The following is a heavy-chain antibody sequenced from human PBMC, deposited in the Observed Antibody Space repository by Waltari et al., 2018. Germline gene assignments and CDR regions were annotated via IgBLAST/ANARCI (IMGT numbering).Heavy chain of an antibody. Sequence: EVQLVESGGGLVQPGGSLRLSCAASGMTFTTYSMNWVRQAPGKGLEWISYVSGDSGYIYYADSVMGRFTIARDNAQNSMYLQMNNLRADDTAVYYCAGIRRGFWFFDLWGRGTLVTVSS. CDR3: AGIRRGFWFFDL. J-gene: IGHJ2*01. V-gene: IGHV3-48*04. CDR1: GMTFTTYS. D-gene: IGHD3-10*01. CDR2: VSGDSGYI.